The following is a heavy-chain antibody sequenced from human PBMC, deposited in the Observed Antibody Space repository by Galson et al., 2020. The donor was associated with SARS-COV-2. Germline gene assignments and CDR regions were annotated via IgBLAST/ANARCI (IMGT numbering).Heavy chain of an antibody. CDR2: ISGNGDGT. Sequence: GGSLRLSCAASKFTFSSYAMTWVRQAPGKGLEWVSTISGNGDGTYYADSVRGRFTISRDNSQKTVYLQMTSLRVEDTAIYYCSKGPYYYISGTWLDAWGQGTTVTVSS. CDR3: SKGPYYYISGTWLDA. V-gene: IGHV3-23*01. D-gene: IGHD3-10*01. CDR1: KFTFSSYA. J-gene: IGHJ6*02.